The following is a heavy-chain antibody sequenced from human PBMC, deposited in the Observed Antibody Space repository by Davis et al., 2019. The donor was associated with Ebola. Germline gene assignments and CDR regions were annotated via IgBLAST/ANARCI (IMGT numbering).Heavy chain of an antibody. CDR2: IYYSGST. CDR1: GGSVSSGSYY. CDR3: AREDFWSGYYCWFDP. Sequence: MPSETLSLTCTVSGGSVSSGSYYWSWIRQPPGKGLEWIGYIYYSGSTNYNPSLKSRVTISVDTPKNQFSLKLSSVTAADTAVYYCAREDFWSGYYCWFDPWGQGTLVTVSS. D-gene: IGHD3-3*01. V-gene: IGHV4-61*01. J-gene: IGHJ5*02.